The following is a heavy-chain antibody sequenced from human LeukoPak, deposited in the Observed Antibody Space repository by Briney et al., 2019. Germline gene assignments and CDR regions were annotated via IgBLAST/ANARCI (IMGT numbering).Heavy chain of an antibody. J-gene: IGHJ6*03. CDR3: ASCGVPYYYYYMDV. D-gene: IGHD6-25*01. CDR2: IIPIFGTA. V-gene: IGHV1-69*13. CDR1: GGTFSSYA. Sequence: GASVKVSCKASGGTFSSYAISWVRQAPGQGLEWMGGIIPIFGTANYAQKSQGRVTITADESTSTAYMELSSLRSEDTAVYYCASCGVPYYYYYMDVWGKGTTVTVSS.